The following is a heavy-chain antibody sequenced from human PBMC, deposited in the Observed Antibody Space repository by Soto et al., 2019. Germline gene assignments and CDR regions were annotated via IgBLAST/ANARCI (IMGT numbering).Heavy chain of an antibody. J-gene: IGHJ6*03. CDR2: IIPILGIA. CDR3: ARDTIVVVPAAIAGTDYYYYYMDV. CDR1: GGTFSSYT. V-gene: IGHV1-69*04. D-gene: IGHD2-2*01. Sequence: SVKVSCKASGGTFSSYTISWVRQAPGQGLEWMGRIIPILGIANYAQKFQGRGRITADKSQSTAYMELISLRSEDKAVYYCARDTIVVVPAAIAGTDYYYYYMDVWGKGTTVTVSS.